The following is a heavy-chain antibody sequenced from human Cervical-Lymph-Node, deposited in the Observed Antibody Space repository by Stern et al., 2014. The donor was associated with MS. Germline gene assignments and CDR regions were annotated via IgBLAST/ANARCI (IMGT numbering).Heavy chain of an antibody. CDR3: ARQRYFDY. V-gene: IGHV5-51*01. J-gene: IGHJ4*02. CDR1: GYTFTSYW. Sequence: EVQLVESGPEVKRPGESLKISCQASGYTFTSYWIRWVRQMPGKRLEWIAIIFPGGSDIRYSPSFQGQVTISADKSSSPAYLQWNNRKASDTAIYYCARQRYFDYWGQGTLVTVSS. CDR2: IFPGGSDI.